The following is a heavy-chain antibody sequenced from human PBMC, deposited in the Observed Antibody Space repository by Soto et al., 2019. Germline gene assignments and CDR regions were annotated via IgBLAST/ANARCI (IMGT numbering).Heavy chain of an antibody. CDR1: GFTFSSYA. Sequence: GGSLRLSCAASGFTFSSYAMHWVRQAPGKGLEYVSAISSNGGSTYYANSVKGRFTISRDNSKNTLYLQMGSLRAEDMAVYYCARASALGYCSSTSCDYFDYWGQGTLVTVSS. V-gene: IGHV3-64*01. J-gene: IGHJ4*02. D-gene: IGHD2-2*01. CDR2: ISSNGGST. CDR3: ARASALGYCSSTSCDYFDY.